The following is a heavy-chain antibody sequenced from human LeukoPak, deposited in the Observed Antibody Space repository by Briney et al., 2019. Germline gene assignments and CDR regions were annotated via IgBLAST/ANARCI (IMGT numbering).Heavy chain of an antibody. J-gene: IGHJ2*01. V-gene: IGHV4-4*07. CDR3: ARDRIGSSGWYPVEYWYFDL. D-gene: IGHD6-19*01. Sequence: NTSETLSLTCTVSGGTISSYYGSWILQPAGKGLEWIGRIYISGSTNYNPSLKSRVTMSVDTSKNQFSLKLSSVTAADTAVYYCARDRIGSSGWYPVEYWYFDLWGRGTLVTVSS. CDR1: GGTISSYY. CDR2: IYISGST.